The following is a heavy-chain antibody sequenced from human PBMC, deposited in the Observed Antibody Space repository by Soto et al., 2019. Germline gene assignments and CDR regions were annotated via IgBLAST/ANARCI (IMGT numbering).Heavy chain of an antibody. CDR1: GFIFRIYD. CDR3: AKLAPELSTSPRYSYS. CDR2: ISPTGGTT. D-gene: IGHD1-7*01. J-gene: IGHJ4*03. V-gene: IGHV3-23*01. Sequence: PGGSLRLSCATSGFIFRIYDMSWVRQAPGKGLEWVSGISPTGGTTYYADSVKGRFTISRDNSGHTLFLTLKSLRVDDTAIYYCAKLAPELSTSPRYSYSWVQGAWLTV.